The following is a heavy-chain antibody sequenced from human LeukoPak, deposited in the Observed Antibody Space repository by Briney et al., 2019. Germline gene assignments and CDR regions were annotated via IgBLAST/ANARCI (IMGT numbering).Heavy chain of an antibody. J-gene: IGHJ5*02. CDR1: GFTFSSYS. V-gene: IGHV3-21*01. Sequence: GGSLRLSCAASGFTFSSYSMNWVRQASGKGLEWVSSISSSSSYIYYADSVKGRFTISRDNAKNSLYLQMNSLRAEDTAVYYCAGIVVVPAALRGWFDPWGQGTLVTVSS. CDR2: ISSSSSYI. D-gene: IGHD2-2*01. CDR3: AGIVVVPAALRGWFDP.